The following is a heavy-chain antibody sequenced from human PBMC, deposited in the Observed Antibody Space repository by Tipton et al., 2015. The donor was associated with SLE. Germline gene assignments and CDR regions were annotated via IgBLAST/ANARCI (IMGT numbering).Heavy chain of an antibody. D-gene: IGHD3-16*01. V-gene: IGHV4-4*02. Sequence: SLRLSCAVSGGSISSSNWWSWVRTPPGKGLEWIGEIYNSGSNNYNPSLKSRVTISVDKSKNQFSLKLSAVTAADTAVYYWARFQGGLTAHTWGQGTMVTVSS. CDR2: IYNSGSN. J-gene: IGHJ3*01. CDR1: GGSISSSNW. CDR3: ARFQGGLTAHT.